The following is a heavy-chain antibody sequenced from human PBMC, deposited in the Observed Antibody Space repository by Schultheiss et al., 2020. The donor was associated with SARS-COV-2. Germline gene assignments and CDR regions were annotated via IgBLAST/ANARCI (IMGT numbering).Heavy chain of an antibody. J-gene: IGHJ4*02. D-gene: IGHD2-2*02. CDR1: GFTFSSFD. CDR2: IGAAGDT. Sequence: GGSLRLSCAASGFTFSSFDMHWVRQATGKGLEWVSLIGAAGDTYYSGSVKGRFTISRENAKNFLYLQMNSLRAGDTAVYYCARYIVVVPAAIHPGDYWGQGTLVTVSS. CDR3: ARYIVVVPAAIHPGDY. V-gene: IGHV3-13*01.